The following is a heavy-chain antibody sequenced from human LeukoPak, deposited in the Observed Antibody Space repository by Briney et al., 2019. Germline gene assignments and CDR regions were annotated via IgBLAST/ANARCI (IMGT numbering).Heavy chain of an antibody. V-gene: IGHV4-30-4*08. CDR2: IYYSGST. D-gene: IGHD2-21*01. J-gene: IGHJ3*02. Sequence: SQTLSLTCTVSGGSISSGDYYWSWIRQPPGKGLEWIGYIYYSGSTYYNPSLKSRVTISVDTSKNQFSLKLSSVTAADTAVYYCARDSRGSSGAFDIWGQGTVVTVSS. CDR1: GGSISSGDYY. CDR3: ARDSRGSSGAFDI.